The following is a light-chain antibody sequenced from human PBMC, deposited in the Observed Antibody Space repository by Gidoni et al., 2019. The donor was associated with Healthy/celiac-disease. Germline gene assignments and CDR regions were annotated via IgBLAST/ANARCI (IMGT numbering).Light chain of an antibody. CDR2: GAS. CDR1: QSVSSSY. J-gene: IGKJ4*01. Sequence: DIVLTQSPGTLSLSPGERATLSCRASQSVSSSYLAWYQQKPGQAPRLLIYGASSRATGIPDRFSGSGSGTDFTLTISRLEPEDFAVYYCQQYGSSPLTLGGGTKVEIK. V-gene: IGKV3-20*01. CDR3: QQYGSSPLT.